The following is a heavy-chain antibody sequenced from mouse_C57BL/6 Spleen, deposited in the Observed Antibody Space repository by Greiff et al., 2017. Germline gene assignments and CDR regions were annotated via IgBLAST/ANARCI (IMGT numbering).Heavy chain of an antibody. J-gene: IGHJ1*03. CDR1: GFSLTSYG. Sequence: VQLQQSGPGLVQPSQSLSITCTVSGFSLTSYGVHWVRQSPGKGLEWLGVIWSGGSTDYNAAFISRLSISKDNSTSQVFFKMNSLQADDTAIYYCARRDSTHWYFDVWGTGTTVTVSS. D-gene: IGHD2-5*01. V-gene: IGHV2-2*01. CDR3: ARRDSTHWYFDV. CDR2: IWSGGST.